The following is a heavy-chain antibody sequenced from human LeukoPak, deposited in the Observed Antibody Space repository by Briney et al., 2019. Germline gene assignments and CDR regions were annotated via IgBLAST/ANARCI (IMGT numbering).Heavy chain of an antibody. D-gene: IGHD2-2*01. J-gene: IGHJ4*02. Sequence: GGSLSLSCAASGFTVSSNYMSWVRQAPGKGLEWVSVIYSGGSTYYADSVKGRFTISRDNSKNTLYLQMNSLRAEDTAVYYCARVRRASTFYYFDYWGQGTLVTVSS. CDR1: GFTVSSNY. CDR2: IYSGGST. V-gene: IGHV3-53*01. CDR3: ARVRRASTFYYFDY.